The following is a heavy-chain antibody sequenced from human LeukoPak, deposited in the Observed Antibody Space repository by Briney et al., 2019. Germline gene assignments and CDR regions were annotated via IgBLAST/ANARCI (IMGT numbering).Heavy chain of an antibody. Sequence: GGSLRLSCAASGFTFSSYAMSWVRQAPGKGLEWVSAISGSGGSTYYADSVKGRFTISRDNSKNTLYLQMNSLRAEDTAVYYCAKLTMIVVDHYGMDVWGQGTTVTVSS. CDR2: ISGSGGST. CDR1: GFTFSSYA. J-gene: IGHJ6*02. D-gene: IGHD3-22*01. V-gene: IGHV3-23*01. CDR3: AKLTMIVVDHYGMDV.